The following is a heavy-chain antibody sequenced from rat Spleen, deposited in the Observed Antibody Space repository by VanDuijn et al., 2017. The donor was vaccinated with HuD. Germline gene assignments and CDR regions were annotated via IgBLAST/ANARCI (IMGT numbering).Heavy chain of an antibody. CDR2: ISYDGSTT. V-gene: IGHV5-29*01. Sequence: EVQLVESGGGLVQPGRSLKLSCAASGFTFSNYYMAWVRQAPTKGLDWVATISYDGSTTYYRDSVKGRFTISRDNAKSTLYLQMDSLRSEDTATYYCSRHSSYVYYGLSSFAFWGQGTLVTVSS. J-gene: IGHJ3*01. CDR3: SRHSSYVYYGLSSFAF. CDR1: GFTFSNYY. D-gene: IGHD1-6*01.